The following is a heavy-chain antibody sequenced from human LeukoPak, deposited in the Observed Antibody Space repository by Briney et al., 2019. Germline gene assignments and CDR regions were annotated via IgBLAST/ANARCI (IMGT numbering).Heavy chain of an antibody. D-gene: IGHD3-22*01. CDR3: ARGRSSGFFDY. Sequence: HPGGSLRLSCAASGFTVNSNYISWVRQAPGKGLEWVSVIFGGGSTNYADSVKGRFTISRDNSKNTLYLQMNSLSAEDTAVYYCARGRSSGFFDYWGQGTLVTVSS. CDR2: IFGGGST. J-gene: IGHJ4*02. CDR1: GFTVNSNY. V-gene: IGHV3-53*01.